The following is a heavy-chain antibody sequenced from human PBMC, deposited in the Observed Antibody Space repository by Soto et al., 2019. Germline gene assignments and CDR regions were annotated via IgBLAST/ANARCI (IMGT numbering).Heavy chain of an antibody. J-gene: IGHJ5*02. V-gene: IGHV3-30*18. D-gene: IGHD6-19*01. CDR3: AKDRTIAVAATNWFDP. CDR1: GFTFSSYG. CDR2: ISYDGSNK. Sequence: LRLSCAASGFTFSSYGMHWVRQAPGKGLEWVAVISYDGSNKYYADSVKGRFTISRDNSKNTLYLQMNSLRAEDTAVYYCAKDRTIAVAATNWFDPWGQGTLVTVSS.